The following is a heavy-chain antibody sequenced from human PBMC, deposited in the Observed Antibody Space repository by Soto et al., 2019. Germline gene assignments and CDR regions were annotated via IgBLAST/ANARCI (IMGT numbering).Heavy chain of an antibody. Sequence: QVQLQESGPGLVKPSETLSLTCTVSGGSISSYYWSWIRQPPGKGLEWIGYIYYSGSPNYNPSLKSRVTRSVDTSKNPFALKLSSVTAADTAVYYCARRWGTSFDFWGQGTLVTVSS. CDR2: IYYSGSP. V-gene: IGHV4-59*01. J-gene: IGHJ4*02. D-gene: IGHD7-27*01. CDR1: GGSISSYY. CDR3: ARRWGTSFDF.